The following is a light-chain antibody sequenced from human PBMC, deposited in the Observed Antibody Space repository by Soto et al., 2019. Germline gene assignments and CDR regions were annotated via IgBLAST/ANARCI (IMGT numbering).Light chain of an antibody. Sequence: QSVLTQPRSVSGSPGQSVTISCTGTSGDVGAYDRVSWYQHHPTKAPKLIIYDVTNRPSGVPYRFSGSKSGSTASLTISGLQAEDEADYYCCSHAGGSSWVFGGGTQLPSS. V-gene: IGLV2-11*01. CDR2: DVT. CDR1: SGDVGAYDR. J-gene: IGLJ7*01. CDR3: CSHAGGSSWV.